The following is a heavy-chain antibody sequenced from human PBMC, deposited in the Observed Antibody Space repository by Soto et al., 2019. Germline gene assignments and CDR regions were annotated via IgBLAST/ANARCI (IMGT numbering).Heavy chain of an antibody. CDR1: GGTFSSYT. J-gene: IGHJ4*02. D-gene: IGHD3-10*01. CDR2: IIPILGIA. V-gene: IGHV1-69*08. CDR3: ARDLRGKYYGSGSSY. Sequence: QVQLVQSGAEVKKPGSSVKVSCNASGGTFSSYTISWVRQAPGQGLEWMGRIIPILGIANYAQKFQGRVTITADKSTSTAYMELSSLRSEDTAVYYCARDLRGKYYGSGSSYWGQGTLVTVSS.